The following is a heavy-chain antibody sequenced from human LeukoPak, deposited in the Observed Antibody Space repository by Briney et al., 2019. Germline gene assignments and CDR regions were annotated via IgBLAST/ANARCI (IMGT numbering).Heavy chain of an antibody. J-gene: IGHJ4*01. V-gene: IGHV4-59*01. CDR1: GGSITSYY. CDR3: ARSVHNWNDYFGY. D-gene: IGHD1-20*01. CDR2: IYYSGST. Sequence: SETLSLTCTVSGGSITSYYWSWIRQPPGKGLEWIGYIYYSGSTNYNPSLKSRVTISVDTSKNQFSLKLSSVTAADTAVYYCARSVHNWNDYFGYWGQGTLVTVSS.